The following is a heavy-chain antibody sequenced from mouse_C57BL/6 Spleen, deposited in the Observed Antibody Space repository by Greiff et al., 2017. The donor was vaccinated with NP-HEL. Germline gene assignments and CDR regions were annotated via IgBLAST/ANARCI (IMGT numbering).Heavy chain of an antibody. J-gene: IGHJ4*01. D-gene: IGHD5-1*01. CDR2: IYPGAGDT. V-gene: IGHV1-80*01. CDR1: GYAFSSYW. Sequence: QVQLKESGAELVKPGASVKISCKASGYAFSSYWMNWVKQRPGKGLEWIGQIYPGAGDTNYNGKFKGKATLTADKSSRTAYMQLSSLTSEDSAVYFCARSCSTYYYAMDYWGQGTSVTVSS. CDR3: ARSCSTYYYAMDY.